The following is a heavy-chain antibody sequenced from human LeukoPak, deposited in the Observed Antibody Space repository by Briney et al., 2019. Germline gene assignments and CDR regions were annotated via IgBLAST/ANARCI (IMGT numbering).Heavy chain of an antibody. V-gene: IGHV1-69*13. CDR1: GGTFSSYA. CDR3: ARDVCSSTSCYFDY. CDR2: IIPIFGTA. J-gene: IGHJ4*02. D-gene: IGHD2-2*01. Sequence: SVKVSCKASGGTFSSYAISWVRQAPGQGLEWMGGIIPIFGTANYAQKFQGRVTITADESTSTAYMELSRLRSDDTAVYYCARDVCSSTSCYFDYWGQGTLVTVSS.